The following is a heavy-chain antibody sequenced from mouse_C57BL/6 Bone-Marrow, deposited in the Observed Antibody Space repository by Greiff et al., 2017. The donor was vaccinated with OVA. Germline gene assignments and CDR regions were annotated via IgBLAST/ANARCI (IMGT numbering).Heavy chain of an antibody. V-gene: IGHV1-4*01. CDR2: INPSSGYT. CDR1: GYTFTSYT. Sequence: QVQLQQSGAELARPGASVKMSCKASGYTFTSYTMHWVKQRPGQGLKWIGYINPSSGYTKYNQKFKDKATLTADKSSSTAYMQLSSLTSEDSAVYYCASSPSGYTSAWFAYWGQGTLVTVSA. D-gene: IGHD3-2*02. J-gene: IGHJ3*01. CDR3: ASSPSGYTSAWFAY.